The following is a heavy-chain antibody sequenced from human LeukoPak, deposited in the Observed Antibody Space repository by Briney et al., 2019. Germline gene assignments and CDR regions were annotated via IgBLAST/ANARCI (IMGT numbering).Heavy chain of an antibody. Sequence: GESLKISCKGSGYNFATYWVAWVRQMSGKDLEWVESIHPVDSDIRYSPSFEGQVTISADKSISTAFLQWRSLKASDTAMYYCARDPDDDGDFDYWGQGTLVTVTS. CDR3: ARDPDDDGDFDY. D-gene: IGHD1-1*01. CDR2: IHPVDSDI. CDR1: GYNFATYW. J-gene: IGHJ4*02. V-gene: IGHV5-51*01.